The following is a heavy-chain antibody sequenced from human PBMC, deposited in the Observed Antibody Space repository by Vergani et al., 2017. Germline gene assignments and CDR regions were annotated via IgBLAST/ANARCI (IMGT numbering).Heavy chain of an antibody. D-gene: IGHD3-10*01. CDR3: ARERDYYGSVTYGMDV. Sequence: QVQLQESGPGLVKPSETLSLTCTVSGGSISSYYWSWIRQPPGKGLEWIGYIYYSGSTNYNPSLKSRVTISVDTSKNQCSLKLSSVTAADTAVYYCARERDYYGSVTYGMDVWGQGTTVTVSS. V-gene: IGHV4-59*01. CDR2: IYYSGST. J-gene: IGHJ6*02. CDR1: GGSISSYY.